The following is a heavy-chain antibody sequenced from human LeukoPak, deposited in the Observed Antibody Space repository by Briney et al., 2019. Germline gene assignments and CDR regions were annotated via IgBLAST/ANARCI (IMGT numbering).Heavy chain of an antibody. CDR1: GFTFRSYG. Sequence: PGRSLRLSCAASGFTFRSYGMHWVRQAPGKGLEWVALIWYDGSHEYYADSVKGRFAISRDNSKNTLYLQMNSLSAEDTAVYYCAREPFSITGNYYFDYWGQGTLVTVSS. V-gene: IGHV3-33*01. D-gene: IGHD1-20*01. J-gene: IGHJ4*02. CDR2: IWYDGSHE. CDR3: AREPFSITGNYYFDY.